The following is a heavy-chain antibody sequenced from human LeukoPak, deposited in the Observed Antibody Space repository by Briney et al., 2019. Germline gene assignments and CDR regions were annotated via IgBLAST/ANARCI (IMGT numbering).Heavy chain of an antibody. CDR2: IIPIFGTA. J-gene: IGHJ5*02. V-gene: IGHV1-69*13. CDR3: ARIGQGYGSGSYYQYNWFDP. CDR1: GGTFSSYA. Sequence: ASVTVSCTASGGTFSSYAISWVRQAPGQGLEWMGGIIPIFGTANYAQKFQGRVTITADESTSTAYMELSSLRSEDTAVYYCARIGQGYGSGSYYQYNWFDPWGQGTLVTVSS. D-gene: IGHD3-10*01.